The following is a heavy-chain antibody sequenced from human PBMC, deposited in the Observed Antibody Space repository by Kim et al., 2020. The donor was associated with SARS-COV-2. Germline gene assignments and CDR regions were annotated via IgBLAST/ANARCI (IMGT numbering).Heavy chain of an antibody. J-gene: IGHJ4*02. CDR3: AREDGGYNDGKFDY. Sequence: GGSLRLSCVGSGFSFSSYWMKWVRQAPGKGLEWVANIKQDGSEIYYVESVKGRFTISRDNAENALYLQMNSRRAEDTALYYCAREDGGYNDGKFDYWGQGTLVTVSS. D-gene: IGHD1-26*01. V-gene: IGHV3-7*03. CDR1: GFSFSSYW. CDR2: IKQDGSEI.